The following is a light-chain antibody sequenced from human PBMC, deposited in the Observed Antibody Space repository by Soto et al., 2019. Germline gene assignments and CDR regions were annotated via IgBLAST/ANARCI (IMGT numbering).Light chain of an antibody. V-gene: IGLV2-23*01. CDR1: PFDVGSYSL. J-gene: IGLJ1*01. CDR3: YSYGGSYYV. CDR2: EAS. Sequence: QSVVTQPASAAWSPGQSITLSLTGTPFDVGSYSLVSWYQHHPGKAPQLMIYEASKRPSGVSNRFSGSKSGNTASLTISGLQAEDEADYYCYSYGGSYYVFGTGTKATVL.